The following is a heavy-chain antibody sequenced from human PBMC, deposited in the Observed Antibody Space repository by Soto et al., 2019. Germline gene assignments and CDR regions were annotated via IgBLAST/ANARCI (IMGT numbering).Heavy chain of an antibody. CDR1: GFTFSSYA. V-gene: IGHV3-23*01. Sequence: EVPLLESGGGLVQPGGSLRLSCAASGFTFSSYAMSWVRQAPGKGLEWVSAISGSGGSTYYADSVKGRFTISRDNSXXTLYLQMNSLRAEHTAVYYCAKTPPYSDILTGYYYWGQGTLVTVSS. J-gene: IGHJ4*02. CDR2: ISGSGGST. D-gene: IGHD3-9*01. CDR3: AKTPPYSDILTGYYY.